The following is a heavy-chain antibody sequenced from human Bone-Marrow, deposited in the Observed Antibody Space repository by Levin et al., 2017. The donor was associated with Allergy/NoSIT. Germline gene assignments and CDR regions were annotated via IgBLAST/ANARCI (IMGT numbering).Heavy chain of an antibody. CDR3: AGYDTSGYHSPFDS. CDR2: ISGSGSNT. D-gene: IGHD3-22*01. V-gene: IGHV3-23*01. Sequence: GGSLRLSCAASGLIFSNYAMNWVRQAPGKGLEWVSQISGSGSNTHYADSVRGRFTFSRDNSNNTVYLQMNSLRADATAVYYCAGYDTSGYHSPFDSWGQGTLVTVSS. J-gene: IGHJ4*02. CDR1: GLIFSNYA.